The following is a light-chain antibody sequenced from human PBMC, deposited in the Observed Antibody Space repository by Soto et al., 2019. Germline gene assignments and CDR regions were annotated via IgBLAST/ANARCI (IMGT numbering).Light chain of an antibody. Sequence: IQMTQSPSSLAASVGDRLTLTCRASRNVSIYLNWYQHKPGKGPTLLIHATSNLQIGVPSRFSGSGSGTELTLTISSLEPEDFGTYYCQQSYKMPSFGQGTRLEIK. J-gene: IGKJ5*01. CDR1: RNVSIY. CDR3: QQSYKMPS. V-gene: IGKV1-39*01. CDR2: ATS.